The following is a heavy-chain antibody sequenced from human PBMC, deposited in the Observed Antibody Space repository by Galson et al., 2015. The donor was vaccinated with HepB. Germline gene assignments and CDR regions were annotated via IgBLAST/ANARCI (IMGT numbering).Heavy chain of an antibody. CDR2: TNPSSGGT. CDR1: GYTFTGYY. CDR3: ANDLLGGVAG. V-gene: IGHV1-2*06. J-gene: IGHJ4*02. D-gene: IGHD3-3*01. Sequence: SVKVSCKASGYTFTGYYLHWVRQAPRQGLEWMGRTNPSSGGTKYAQKFQGRVTMTRDTSISTAYMELNRLRSDDTAVYYCANDLLGGVAGWGQGTLVTVSS.